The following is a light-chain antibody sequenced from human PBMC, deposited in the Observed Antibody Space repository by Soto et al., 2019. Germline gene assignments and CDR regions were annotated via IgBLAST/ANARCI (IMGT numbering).Light chain of an antibody. CDR3: LLYYDGAYV. CDR1: TGAVTSGYF. Sequence: AVVTQEPSLTVSPGGTATLTCSSSTGAVTSGYFPTWFQQKPGQGTRALIYDTNKKRSWTPARFSGSLLGGKAALTLSGVQPEDEAEYYCLLYYDGAYVFGTGTKVTVL. J-gene: IGLJ1*01. V-gene: IGLV7-43*01. CDR2: DTN.